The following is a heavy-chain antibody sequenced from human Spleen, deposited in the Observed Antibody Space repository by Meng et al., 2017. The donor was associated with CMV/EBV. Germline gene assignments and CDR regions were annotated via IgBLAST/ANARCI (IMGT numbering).Heavy chain of an antibody. CDR1: GGTFSGYY. J-gene: IGHJ4*02. Sequence: QVQPRQWGRGLLKTSETLPLTCAVSGGTFSGYYWRWIRQPPGKGLEWIGEINHSGSTNYNPSHKSRVTISVDTSKNQFSLKLSSVTAADTAVYYCARERGTMVRGPLDYWGQGTLVTVSS. D-gene: IGHD3-10*01. CDR3: ARERGTMVRGPLDY. V-gene: IGHV4-34*01. CDR2: INHSGST.